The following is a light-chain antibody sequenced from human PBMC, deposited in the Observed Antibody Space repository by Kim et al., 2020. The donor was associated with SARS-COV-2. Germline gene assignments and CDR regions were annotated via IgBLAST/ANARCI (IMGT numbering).Light chain of an antibody. CDR2: QDV. CDR3: QAWDSSSVV. V-gene: IGLV3-1*01. J-gene: IGLJ2*01. CDR1: KVNNRF. Sequence: SVAPGQTATIPCSGDKVNNRFISWYQQNAGQSPILVIYQDVKRPSGIPARFSGSNSGNTATLTVSGTQSIDEADYYCQAWDSSSVVFGGGTKLTVL.